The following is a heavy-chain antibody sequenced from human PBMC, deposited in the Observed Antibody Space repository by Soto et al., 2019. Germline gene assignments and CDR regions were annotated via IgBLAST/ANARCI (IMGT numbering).Heavy chain of an antibody. CDR1: GLTFSSYA. CDR3: AKAWGSGYSYGSSNYYYYGMDV. D-gene: IGHD5-18*01. CDR2: IVCGGGDT. V-gene: IGHV3-23*01. J-gene: IGHJ6*02. Sequence: EVQLLESGGGLVQPGGSLRLSVAASGLTFSSYAMSWVRKAQGRGREWVAAIVCGGGDTYYADSVKGRFTISRDNSKNTLYLQMNSLRAEDTAVYYCAKAWGSGYSYGSSNYYYYGMDVWGQGTTVTVSS.